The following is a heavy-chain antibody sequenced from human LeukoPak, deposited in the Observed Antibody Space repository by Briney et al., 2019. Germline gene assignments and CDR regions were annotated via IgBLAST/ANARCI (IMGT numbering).Heavy chain of an antibody. V-gene: IGHV3-66*01. CDR2: IYSGGST. D-gene: IGHD2-21*01. CDR3: ARGGGAEAFDI. Sequence: PGGSLRLSCAAPGFTVSSNYMSWVRQAPGKGLEWVSVIYSGGSTNYADSVKGRFTISRDNSKNTLYLQMNSLRVEDTAVYYCARGGGAEAFDIWGQGTMVTVSS. J-gene: IGHJ3*02. CDR1: GFTVSSNY.